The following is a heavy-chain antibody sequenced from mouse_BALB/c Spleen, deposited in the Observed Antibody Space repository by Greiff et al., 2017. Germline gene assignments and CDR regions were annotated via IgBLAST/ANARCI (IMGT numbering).Heavy chain of an antibody. CDR1: GFNIKDTY. CDR2: IDPANGNT. D-gene: IGHD2-4*01. J-gene: IGHJ4*01. Sequence: EVKLQESGAELVKPGASVKLSCTASGFNIKDTYMHWVKQRPEQGLEWIGRIDPANGNTKYDPKFPGKATITADTSSNTAYLQLSSLTSEDTAVYYCARDMITTPSMDDWGQGTSVTVSS. V-gene: IGHV14-3*02. CDR3: ARDMITTPSMDD.